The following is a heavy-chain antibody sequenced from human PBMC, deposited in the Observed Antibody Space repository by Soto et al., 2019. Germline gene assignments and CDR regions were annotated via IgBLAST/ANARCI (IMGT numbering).Heavy chain of an antibody. Sequence: EVQLVESGGGLVKPGGSLRLSCAASGFTFSSYAMNWVRQAPGKGLEWVSSISGSSSYIYYADSVKGRFTISGDNAKNSLYLQMSRLRAEDTAVYYCAKEYRDWGQGTLVSVSS. J-gene: IGHJ4*02. CDR2: ISGSSSYI. CDR3: AKEYRD. CDR1: GFTFSSYA. D-gene: IGHD5-12*01. V-gene: IGHV3-21*01.